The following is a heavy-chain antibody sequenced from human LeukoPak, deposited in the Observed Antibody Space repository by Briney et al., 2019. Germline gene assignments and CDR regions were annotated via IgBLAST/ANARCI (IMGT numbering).Heavy chain of an antibody. CDR2: ISSNGGST. CDR3: ARDGVKEMAAAGTAGYYYYMDV. V-gene: IGHV3-64*01. Sequence: SGGSLRLSCAASGFTFSSYAMHWVRQAPGKGLEYVSAISSNGGSTYYANSVKGRFTISRDNSKNTLYLQMGSLRAEDMAVYYCARDGVKEMAAAGTAGYYYYMDVWGKGTTVTVSS. CDR1: GFTFSSYA. J-gene: IGHJ6*03. D-gene: IGHD6-13*01.